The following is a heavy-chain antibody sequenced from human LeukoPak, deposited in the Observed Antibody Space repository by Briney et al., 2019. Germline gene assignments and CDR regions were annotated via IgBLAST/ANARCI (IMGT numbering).Heavy chain of an antibody. CDR1: GGSISSYY. CDR3: ATNTYCSGGSCYYVFAFDI. J-gene: IGHJ3*02. CDR2: IYCSGST. V-gene: IGHV4-59*01. Sequence: PSETLSLTCTVPGGSISSYYWSWIRQPPGKGLEWIGYIYCSGSTNYNPSLKSRVTISVDTSKNQFSLKLSSVTAADTAVYYCATNTYCSGGSCYYVFAFDIWGQGTMVTVSS. D-gene: IGHD2-15*01.